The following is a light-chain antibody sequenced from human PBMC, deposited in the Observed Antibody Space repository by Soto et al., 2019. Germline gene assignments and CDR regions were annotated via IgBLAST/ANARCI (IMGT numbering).Light chain of an antibody. CDR1: QSISDT. J-gene: IGKJ1*01. V-gene: IGKV3-15*01. Sequence: ETVMTQSPATLSVSPGGRATLSCRASQSISDTLAWYQQKPGQAPRLLIHGASTRATGFPARFSGSGSGIDFTLTISSLQSEDFAIYYCQQYNNWPWTFGQGTKVEIK. CDR2: GAS. CDR3: QQYNNWPWT.